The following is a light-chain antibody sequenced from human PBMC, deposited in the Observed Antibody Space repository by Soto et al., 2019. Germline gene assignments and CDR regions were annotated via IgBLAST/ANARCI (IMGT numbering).Light chain of an antibody. J-gene: IGKJ5*01. CDR1: QSVSTY. V-gene: IGKV3-11*01. CDR3: QQRANWPLT. Sequence: EIVLTQSPATLSLSPGERATLSCRASQSVSTYFAWYQQKPGQAPRLLIYDASNRATGIPARFSGSGSGTDFTLTTSSLEPEDFAIYYCQQRANWPLTFGQGTRLEIK. CDR2: DAS.